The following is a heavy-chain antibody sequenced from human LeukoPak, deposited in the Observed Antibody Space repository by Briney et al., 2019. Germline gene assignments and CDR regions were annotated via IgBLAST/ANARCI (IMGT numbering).Heavy chain of an antibody. Sequence: GASVKVSCKASGGTFSSYAISWVRQAPGQGLEWMGGIIPIFGTANYAQKFQGRVTITADKSTSTVYMELSSLRSEDTAVYYCARESYGSGSYYNMGFDYWGQGTLVTVSS. J-gene: IGHJ4*02. D-gene: IGHD3-10*01. V-gene: IGHV1-69*06. CDR2: IIPIFGTA. CDR3: ARESYGSGSYYNMGFDY. CDR1: GGTFSSYA.